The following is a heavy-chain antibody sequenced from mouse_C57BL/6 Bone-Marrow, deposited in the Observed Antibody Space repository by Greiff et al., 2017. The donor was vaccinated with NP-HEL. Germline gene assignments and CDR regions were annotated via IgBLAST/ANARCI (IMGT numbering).Heavy chain of an antibody. Sequence: VQLKQSGAELVRPGASVKLSCTASGFNIKDDYMHWVKQRPEQGLEWIGWIDPENGDTEYASKFQGKATITADTSSKTAYLQLSSLTSEDTAVYYCTTRGFQYYFDYWGQGTTLTVSS. CDR1: GFNIKDDY. CDR3: TTRGFQYYFDY. J-gene: IGHJ2*01. CDR2: IDPENGDT. V-gene: IGHV14-4*01.